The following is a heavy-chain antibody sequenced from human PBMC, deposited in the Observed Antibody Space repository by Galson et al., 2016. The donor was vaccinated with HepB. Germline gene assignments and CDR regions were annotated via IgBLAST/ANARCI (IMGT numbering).Heavy chain of an antibody. CDR2: INPNSGGT. D-gene: IGHD2-21*02. V-gene: IGHV1-2*04. J-gene: IGHJ6*02. CDR1: GYTFTGYY. Sequence: SVKVSCKASGYTFTGYYVHWVRQAPGQGLEWMGWINPNSGGTNYAQKFPGWVTMTRDTSISTADMELSRLRSDDTAVYFCARDLCVTSHTGYYDHYAMDVWGQGTTVTVSS. CDR3: ARDLCVTSHTGYYDHYAMDV.